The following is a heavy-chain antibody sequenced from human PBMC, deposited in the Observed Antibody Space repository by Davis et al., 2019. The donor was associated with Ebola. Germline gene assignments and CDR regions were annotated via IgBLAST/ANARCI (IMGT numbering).Heavy chain of an antibody. V-gene: IGHV3-21*04. D-gene: IGHD1-26*01. CDR2: ISSSSSYI. J-gene: IGHJ4*02. Sequence: PGGSLRLSCAASGFTFSSYSMNWVRQAPGKGLERVSCISSSSSYIYYADSVKGRFTISRDNSKNTLYLQMNSLRAEDTAVYYCAKPGSYKNDYWGQGTLVTVSS. CDR3: AKPGSYKNDY. CDR1: GFTFSSYS.